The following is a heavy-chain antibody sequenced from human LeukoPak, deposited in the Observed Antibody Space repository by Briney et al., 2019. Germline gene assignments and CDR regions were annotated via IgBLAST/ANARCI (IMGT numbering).Heavy chain of an antibody. V-gene: IGHV4-4*07. CDR2: IYTSGST. J-gene: IGHJ4*02. CDR1: GGSISSYY. Sequence: SETLSLTCTVSGGSISSYYWSWIRQPAGKGLEWIGRIYTSGSTNYNPSLKSRVTMSVDTSKNQFSLKLSSVTAADTAVYYCARGYCSSTSCYLFDYWGQGTLVTVSS. D-gene: IGHD2-2*01. CDR3: ARGYCSSTSCYLFDY.